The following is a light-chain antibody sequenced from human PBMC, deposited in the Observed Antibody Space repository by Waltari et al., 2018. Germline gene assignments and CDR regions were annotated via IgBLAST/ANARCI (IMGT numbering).Light chain of an antibody. J-gene: IGKJ1*01. Sequence: ETVMTQSPATLSVSPGERATLSCRASQSVSSNLAWYQQKPCQAPRLLIYGASTRATGIPARFSGSGSGTEFTLTISSLQSEDFAVYYCQQHNNWPRTFGQGTKVEIK. CDR1: QSVSSN. V-gene: IGKV3-15*01. CDR3: QQHNNWPRT. CDR2: GAS.